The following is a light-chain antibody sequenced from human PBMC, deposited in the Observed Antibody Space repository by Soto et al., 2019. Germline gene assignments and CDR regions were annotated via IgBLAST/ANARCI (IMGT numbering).Light chain of an antibody. J-gene: IGKJ1*01. V-gene: IGKV1-5*01. CDR3: QQYTDASWT. Sequence: DTQMTQSPSTLSASVGDRVTITCRASQSISRRLAWYQQKPGKAPKLRIYDASTLESRVPSRFSGSGSGTEFTLTISSLQPDDFATFYCQQYTDASWTFGLGTKVEI. CDR1: QSISRR. CDR2: DAS.